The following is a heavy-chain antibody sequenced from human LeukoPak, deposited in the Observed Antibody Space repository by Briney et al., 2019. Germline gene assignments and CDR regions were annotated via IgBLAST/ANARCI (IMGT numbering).Heavy chain of an antibody. Sequence: SGTLSLTCAVSGGSISSGGYYWSWIRQHPGKGLEWIGYIYYSGSTYYNPSLKSRVTISVDTSKNQFSLKLSSVTAADTAVYYCARDKATVVTPHWFDPWGQGTPVTVSS. CDR1: GGSISSGGYY. CDR3: ARDKATVVTPHWFDP. D-gene: IGHD4-23*01. V-gene: IGHV4-31*11. J-gene: IGHJ5*02. CDR2: IYYSGST.